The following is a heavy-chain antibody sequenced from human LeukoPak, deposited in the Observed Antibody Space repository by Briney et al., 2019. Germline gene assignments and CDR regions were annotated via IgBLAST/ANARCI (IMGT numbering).Heavy chain of an antibody. CDR1: GFTFSNAW. V-gene: IGHV3-15*01. CDR2: IKSKTDSGTT. CDR3: TTGYCSSTSCYGGNY. J-gene: IGHJ4*02. D-gene: IGHD2-2*01. Sequence: PGGSLRLSCAASGFTFSNAWMSWVRQAPGKGLEWVGRIKSKTDSGTTDYAAPVKGRFTISRDDSENTLYLQMNSLKTEDTAMYYCTTGYCSSTSCYGGNYWGQGTLVTVST.